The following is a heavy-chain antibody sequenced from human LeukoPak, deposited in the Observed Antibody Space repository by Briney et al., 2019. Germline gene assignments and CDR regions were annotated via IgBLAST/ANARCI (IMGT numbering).Heavy chain of an antibody. CDR3: VRGGIQVSGIDAFDI. CDR2: IVADDT. D-gene: IGHD5/OR15-5a*01. Sequence: GGSLRLSCAASGFTFRNYDMHWVRQFPGRGLEWVSAIVADDTHYPASVKGRFTISRENAKNSLYLQMNSLRDGDTAVYYCVRGGIQVSGIDAFDIWGRGTMVTVSS. V-gene: IGHV3-13*01. J-gene: IGHJ3*02. CDR1: GFTFRNYD.